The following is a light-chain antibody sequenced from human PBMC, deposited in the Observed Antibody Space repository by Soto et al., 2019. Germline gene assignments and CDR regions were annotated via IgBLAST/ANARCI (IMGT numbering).Light chain of an antibody. J-gene: IGLJ1*01. CDR2: DVS. V-gene: IGLV2-14*01. CDR3: SLYTSSSTYYV. Sequence: QSVLTQPASVSGSPGQSITISCTGTSSDVGGYNYVSWYQQHPGKAPKLMIYDVSNRPSGVSNRFSGSKSGNTASLTISGLQAEDEADYYCSLYTSSSTYYVFGTGTRSPS. CDR1: SSDVGGYNY.